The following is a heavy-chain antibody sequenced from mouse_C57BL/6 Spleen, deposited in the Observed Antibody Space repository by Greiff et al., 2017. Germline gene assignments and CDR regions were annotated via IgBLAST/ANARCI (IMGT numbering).Heavy chain of an antibody. J-gene: IGHJ4*01. V-gene: IGHV3-6*01. CDR1: GYSITSGYY. CDR2: ISYDGSN. D-gene: IGHD1-1*01. CDR3: ARRDFYYGSYYAMDY. Sequence: EVKLQESGPGLVKPSQSLSLTCSVTGYSITSGYYWNWIRQFPGNKLEWMGYISYDGSNNYNPSLKNRISITRDTSKNQFFLKLNSVTTEDTATYYCARRDFYYGSYYAMDYWGQGTSVTVSS.